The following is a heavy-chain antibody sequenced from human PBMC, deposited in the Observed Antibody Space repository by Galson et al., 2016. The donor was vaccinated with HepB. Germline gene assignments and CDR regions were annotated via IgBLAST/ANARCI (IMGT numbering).Heavy chain of an antibody. V-gene: IGHV3-23*01. J-gene: IGHJ6*04. CDR1: GFTFSSYG. CDR2: ISRSGDST. D-gene: IGHD1-26*01. Sequence: SLRLSCAASGFTFSSYGMTWVRQAPGKGLEVVSSISRSGDSTDYADSVKGRFTLSRDNSKNTLSLQTNSLTADDTAIYYCVQGSTAPAVWGKGTTVTVSS. CDR3: VQGSTAPAV.